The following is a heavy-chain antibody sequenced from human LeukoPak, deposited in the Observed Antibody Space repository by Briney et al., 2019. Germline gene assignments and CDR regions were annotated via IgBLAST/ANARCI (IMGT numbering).Heavy chain of an antibody. CDR3: ARHDYSNYPPNNWFDP. Sequence: IPSETLSLTCTVSGGSISSYYWSWIRQPPGKGLEWIGYIYYRGSTSYNPSLKSRVTISVDASKDQFSLKLSSVTAADTAVYYCARHDYSNYPPNNWFDPWGQGILVTVSS. CDR1: GGSISSYY. J-gene: IGHJ5*02. D-gene: IGHD4-4*01. V-gene: IGHV4-59*08. CDR2: IYYRGST.